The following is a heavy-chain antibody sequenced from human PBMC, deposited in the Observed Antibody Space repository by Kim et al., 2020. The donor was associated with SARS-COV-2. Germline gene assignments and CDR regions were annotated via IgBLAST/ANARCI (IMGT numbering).Heavy chain of an antibody. CDR1: GGSINSFY. CDR2: VYYSGTT. D-gene: IGHD1-26*01. V-gene: IGHV4-59*01. J-gene: IGHJ4*02. CDR3: ARGGWSLDY. Sequence: SETLSLTCTVSGGSINSFYWSWIRQPPGKGLEWIGYVYYSGTTNYNPSLKSRVTISVDPSKNQFSLKLGSVSGADTAVYYCARGGWSLDYWGQGILVTVSS.